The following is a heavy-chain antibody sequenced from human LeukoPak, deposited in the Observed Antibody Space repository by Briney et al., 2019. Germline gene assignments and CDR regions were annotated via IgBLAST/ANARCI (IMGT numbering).Heavy chain of an antibody. CDR3: GRDNSVRDEAWWFNP. D-gene: IGHD5-24*01. V-gene: IGHV1-46*01. CDR1: RYTFTSNY. J-gene: IGHJ5*02. Sequence: ASVKLSCKALRYTFTSNYMHWVRQAPGQGPEWMGVISPSGGSTNYAQKFQRRVTLTRDMSTSTDYLELSSLRSEDTAVFYCGRDNSVRDEAWWFNPWGQGTLVTVSS. CDR2: ISPSGGST.